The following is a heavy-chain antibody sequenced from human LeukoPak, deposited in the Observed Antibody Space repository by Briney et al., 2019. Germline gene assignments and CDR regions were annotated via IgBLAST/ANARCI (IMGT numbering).Heavy chain of an antibody. CDR1: GSMYNYY. CDR2: IHYNGIT. Sequence: SETLSLTCTVSGSMYNYYWSWIRQPPGKGLEWIGYIHYNGITNYNPSLKSRVTISVDTSKNQFSLKLSSVTAADTAVYYCARDLPPMRYCSSTSCPSEGFDYWGQGTLVTVSS. J-gene: IGHJ4*02. D-gene: IGHD2-2*01. V-gene: IGHV4-59*12. CDR3: ARDLPPMRYCSSTSCPSEGFDY.